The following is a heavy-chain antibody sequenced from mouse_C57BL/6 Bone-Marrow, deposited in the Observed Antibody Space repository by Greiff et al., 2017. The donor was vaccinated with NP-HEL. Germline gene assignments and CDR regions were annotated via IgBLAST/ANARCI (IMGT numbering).Heavy chain of an antibody. CDR1: GYTFTSYT. CDR3: ARSDYDGSSYRYFDV. D-gene: IGHD1-1*01. V-gene: IGHV1-4*01. Sequence: VQLQQSGAELARPGASVKMSCKASGYTFTSYTMHWVKQRPGQGLEWIGYINPSSGYTKYNQKFKDKATLTADKSSSTAYMQLSSLTSEDSAVYYCARSDYDGSSYRYFDVWGTGTTVTVSS. CDR2: INPSSGYT. J-gene: IGHJ1*03.